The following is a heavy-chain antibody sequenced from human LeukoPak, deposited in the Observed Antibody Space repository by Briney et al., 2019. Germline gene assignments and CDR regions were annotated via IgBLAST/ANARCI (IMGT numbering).Heavy chain of an antibody. V-gene: IGHV4-61*01. J-gene: IGHJ3*02. D-gene: IGHD6-25*01. CDR2: IYYSGST. CDR1: GDSVNSASYY. Sequence: SETLSLTCTVSGDSVNSASYYWSWIRQPPGKGLEWIGYIYYSGSTNYNPSLKSRVTMSVDTSKDQFSLKLSSVTAADTAVYYCARDIAAASGQEAVDIWGQGTMVTVSS. CDR3: ARDIAAASGQEAVDI.